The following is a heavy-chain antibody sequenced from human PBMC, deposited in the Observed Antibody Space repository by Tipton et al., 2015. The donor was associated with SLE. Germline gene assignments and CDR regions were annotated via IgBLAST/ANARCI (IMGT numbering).Heavy chain of an antibody. D-gene: IGHD1-1*01. CDR1: GGSISSGGYY. Sequence: TLSLTCTVSGGSISSGGYYWSWIRQHPGKGLEWIGYIHYSGSTYYNPSLKSRVTISVDTSKNKFSLKLISVTAADTAVYYCARDNGGYGDFDYWGQGTLVTVSS. CDR3: ARDNGGYGDFDY. V-gene: IGHV4-31*03. CDR2: IHYSGST. J-gene: IGHJ4*02.